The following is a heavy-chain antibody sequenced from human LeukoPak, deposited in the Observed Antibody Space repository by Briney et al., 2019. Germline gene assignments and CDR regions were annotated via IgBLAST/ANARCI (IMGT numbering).Heavy chain of an antibody. Sequence: QSGGSLRLSCAASGFTFDDYAMHWVRQAPGKGLEWVSGISWNSGSIGYADSVKGRFTISRDNAKNSLYLQMNSLRAEDTAVYYCARDSRDDFWSGYYRRADYFDYWGQGTLVTVSS. CDR2: ISWNSGSI. V-gene: IGHV3-9*01. D-gene: IGHD3-3*01. CDR3: ARDSRDDFWSGYYRRADYFDY. CDR1: GFTFDDYA. J-gene: IGHJ4*02.